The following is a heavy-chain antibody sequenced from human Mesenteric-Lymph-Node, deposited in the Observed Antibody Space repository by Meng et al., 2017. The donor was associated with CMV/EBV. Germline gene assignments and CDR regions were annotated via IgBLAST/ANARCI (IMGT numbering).Heavy chain of an antibody. Sequence: LSLTCAASGFTFSSYWMSWVRQAPGKGLEWVANIKQDGSEKYYADSVKGRFTISRDNAKNSLYLQMNSLRAEDTALYYCAKGFGYNGYDFWHGMDVWGQGTTVTVSS. CDR1: GFTFSSYW. CDR2: IKQDGSEK. V-gene: IGHV3-7*03. D-gene: IGHD5-12*01. CDR3: AKGFGYNGYDFWHGMDV. J-gene: IGHJ6*02.